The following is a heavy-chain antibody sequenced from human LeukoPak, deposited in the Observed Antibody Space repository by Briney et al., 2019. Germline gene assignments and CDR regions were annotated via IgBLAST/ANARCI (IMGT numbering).Heavy chain of an antibody. J-gene: IGHJ4*02. Sequence: GGSLRLSCAASGFPFSGYSMHWVRQAPGKGLEWLSYISSSSTMIYYADPVKGRFTISRDNAKNSLYLQMNSLRAEDTAVYYCASNMYTENYYLYPFWGQGTLVTVSS. CDR2: ISSSSTMI. V-gene: IGHV3-48*04. CDR3: ASNMYTENYYLYPF. CDR1: GFPFSGYS. D-gene: IGHD1-26*01.